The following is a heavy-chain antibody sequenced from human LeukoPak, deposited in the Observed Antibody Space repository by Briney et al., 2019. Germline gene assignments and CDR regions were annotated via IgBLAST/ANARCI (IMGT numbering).Heavy chain of an antibody. Sequence: GGSLRLSCAASGFTNNHMDWVRLAPGKALERVAVIYSDANTYYADSVKGRSSISRDSSKNTVYLQMNNLRAEDAAVYYCSSRPKAERWMAVSDYWAREPWSPYPQ. V-gene: IGHV3-66*01. CDR1: GFTNNH. CDR3: SSRPKAERWMAVSDY. D-gene: IGHD5-24*01. J-gene: IGHJ4*02. CDR2: IYSDANT.